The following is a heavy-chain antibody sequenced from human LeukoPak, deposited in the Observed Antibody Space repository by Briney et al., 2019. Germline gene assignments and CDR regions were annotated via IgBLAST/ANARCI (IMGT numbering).Heavy chain of an antibody. CDR2: INHSGST. J-gene: IGHJ4*02. D-gene: IGHD3-3*01. Sequence: SETLSLTCAVYGGSFSGYYWSWIRQPPGKGLEWIGEINHSGSTNYNPSLKSRVTISVDTSKNQFSLKLSSVTAADTAVYYCARGKKVLRFLEWLLSYYFDYWGQGTLVTVSS. CDR1: GGSFSGYY. V-gene: IGHV4-34*01. CDR3: ARGKKVLRFLEWLLSYYFDY.